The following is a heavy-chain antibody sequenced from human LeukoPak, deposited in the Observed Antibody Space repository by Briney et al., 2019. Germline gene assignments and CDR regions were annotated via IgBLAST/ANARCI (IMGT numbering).Heavy chain of an antibody. V-gene: IGHV1-69*13. Sequence: SVKVSYKASGGTFSSHAISWVRQAPGQGLEWMGGIIPIFGTTNYAQKFQGRVTITADESTTTAYMELSSLRSEDTAVYYCARESLVGTTGAFDIWGQGTIVTVSS. CDR2: IIPIFGTT. CDR1: GGTFSSHA. CDR3: ARESLVGTTGAFDI. J-gene: IGHJ3*02. D-gene: IGHD1-26*01.